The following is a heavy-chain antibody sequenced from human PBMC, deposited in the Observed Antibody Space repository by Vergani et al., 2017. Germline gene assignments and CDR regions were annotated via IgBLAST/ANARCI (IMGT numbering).Heavy chain of an antibody. CDR3: AREEDYGDNLLNYYGMDV. V-gene: IGHV3-7*01. D-gene: IGHD4-17*01. J-gene: IGHJ6*02. CDR1: GFTFSSYW. CDR2: IKQDGIEK. Sequence: EVQLVESGGGLVQPGGSLRLSCAASGFTFSSYWMSWVRQAPGKGLEWVANIKQDGIEKYYVDSEKGRFTISRDNAKTSLYLQMNSRRAEDTAVYYCAREEDYGDNLLNYYGMDVWGQGTTVTVSS.